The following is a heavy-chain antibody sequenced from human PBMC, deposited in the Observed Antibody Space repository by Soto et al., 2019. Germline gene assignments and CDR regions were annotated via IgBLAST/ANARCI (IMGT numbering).Heavy chain of an antibody. CDR1: GGTFSSYA. J-gene: IGHJ5*02. D-gene: IGHD3-16*02. V-gene: IGHV1-69*13. CDR2: IIPIFGTA. CDR3: ASLGLRARGWFGP. Sequence: GASVKVSCKASGGTFSSYAISWVRQAPGQGLEWMGGIIPIFGTANYAQKFQGRVTITADESTSTAYMELSSLRSEDTAVYYCASLGLRARGWFGPWGQGTLVTVSS.